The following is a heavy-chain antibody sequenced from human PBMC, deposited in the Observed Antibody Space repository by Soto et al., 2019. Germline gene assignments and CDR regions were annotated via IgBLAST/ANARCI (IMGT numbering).Heavy chain of an antibody. CDR2: IYPGDNDA. Sequence: GESLKISCKGYGYSFASYWIGWVRQMPGKGLEWMGIIYPGDNDARYSPSFQGQVTISADKSISTAYLQWSSLKASDTAIYYCARHANSYYYMDVWGKGTTVTVSS. CDR1: GYSFASYW. CDR3: ARHANSYYYMDV. V-gene: IGHV5-51*01. J-gene: IGHJ6*03.